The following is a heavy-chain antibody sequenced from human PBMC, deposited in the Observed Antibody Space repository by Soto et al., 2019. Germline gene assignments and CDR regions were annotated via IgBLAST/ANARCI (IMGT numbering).Heavy chain of an antibody. J-gene: IGHJ5*02. V-gene: IGHV4-59*01. CDR2: IYYSGST. CDR3: ARRLSYGSGSYYGNWFDP. CDR1: GGSISSYY. D-gene: IGHD3-10*01. Sequence: SETLSLTCTVSGGSISSYYWSWIRQPPGKGLEWIGYIYYSGSTNYNPSLKSRVTISVDTSKNQFSLKLSSVTAADTAVYYCARRLSYGSGSYYGNWFDPWGQGTLVTVSS.